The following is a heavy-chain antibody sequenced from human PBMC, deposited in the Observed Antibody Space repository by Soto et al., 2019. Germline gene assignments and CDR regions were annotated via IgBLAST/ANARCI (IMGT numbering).Heavy chain of an antibody. CDR3: ATGTHMARQYFDH. J-gene: IGHJ4*02. V-gene: IGHV3-30*03. Sequence: QVQLVESGGGVVQPGRSLTLSCAASGFTFSSNGMHWVRQAPGKGLEWVAAISSDGNDKYYGDSVKGRFTISRDNSKNTLYLQMTSLRTEDTAVYYSATGTHMARQYFDHWGQGILVSVSS. D-gene: IGHD5-12*01. CDR2: ISSDGNDK. CDR1: GFTFSSNG.